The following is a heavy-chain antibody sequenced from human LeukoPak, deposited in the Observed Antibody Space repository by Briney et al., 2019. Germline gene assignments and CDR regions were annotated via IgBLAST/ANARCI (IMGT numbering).Heavy chain of an antibody. V-gene: IGHV3-30*04. Sequence: PGGSLRLSCAASGFTFSNYAMHWVRQAPGKGLEWVAVISYDGSNKYYIDSVKGRFTISRDNSKNTLYLQMNSLRVEDTAVYYCAKTQLYGSGTIDYWGQGTLVTVSS. CDR2: ISYDGSNK. J-gene: IGHJ4*02. D-gene: IGHD3-10*01. CDR3: AKTQLYGSGTIDY. CDR1: GFTFSNYA.